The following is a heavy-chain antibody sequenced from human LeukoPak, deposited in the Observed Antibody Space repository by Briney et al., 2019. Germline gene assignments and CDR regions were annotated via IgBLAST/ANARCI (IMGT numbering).Heavy chain of an antibody. V-gene: IGHV4-39*07. CDR2: IYYSGST. CDR1: GGSISSSSYY. D-gene: IGHD1-20*01. J-gene: IGHJ4*02. Sequence: PSETLSLTCTVSGGSISSSSYYWGWIRQPPGKGLEWIGSIYYSGSTYYNPSLKSRVTMPVDTSKNQFSLKLSSVTAADTAVYYCARHGPTDNWNPGDGFDYWGQGTLVTVSS. CDR3: ARHGPTDNWNPGDGFDY.